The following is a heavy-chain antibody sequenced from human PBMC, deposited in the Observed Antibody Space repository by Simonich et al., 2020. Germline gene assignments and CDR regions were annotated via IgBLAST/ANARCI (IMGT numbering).Heavy chain of an antibody. Sequence: QVQLVESGGGVVQPGRSLRLSCAASGFTFSSYAMNGVRQATGKGVECVAVISYKGSNKYYADSVKGRITISRANSQNTLYLQMNSLRAEDTAVYYCARELSKNGEAAAGYYFDYWGQGTLVTVSS. CDR2: ISYKGSNK. CDR1: GFTFSSYA. J-gene: IGHJ4*02. CDR3: ARELSKNGEAAAGYYFDY. D-gene: IGHD6-13*01. V-gene: IGHV3-30*07.